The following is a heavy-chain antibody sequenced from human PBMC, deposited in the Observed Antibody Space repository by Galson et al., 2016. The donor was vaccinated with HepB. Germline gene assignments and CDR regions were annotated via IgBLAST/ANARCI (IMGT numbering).Heavy chain of an antibody. Sequence: SLRLSCAASGFPFKNYAMHWVRQAPGKGLECVADISPDGSNAYYVDSVKGRFTISRDNSKTTLFLQMNSLRTDDTAVYYCARDWKADIWGQGTMVTVAS. D-gene: IGHD1-1*01. CDR3: ARDWKADI. V-gene: IGHV3-30-3*01. CDR2: ISPDGSNA. J-gene: IGHJ3*02. CDR1: GFPFKNYA.